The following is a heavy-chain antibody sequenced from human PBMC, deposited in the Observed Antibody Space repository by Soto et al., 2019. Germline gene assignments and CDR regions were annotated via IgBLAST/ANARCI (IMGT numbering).Heavy chain of an antibody. CDR3: ASEMVRGVIPPQGYGMDV. CDR1: GGSFSGYY. Sequence: PSETLSLTCAVYGGSFSGYYWSWIRQPPGKGLEWIGEINHSGSTNYNPSLKSRVTISVDTSKNQFSLKLSSVTAADTAVYYCASEMVRGVIPPQGYGMDVWGQGTTVTVS. CDR2: INHSGST. D-gene: IGHD3-10*01. J-gene: IGHJ6*02. V-gene: IGHV4-34*01.